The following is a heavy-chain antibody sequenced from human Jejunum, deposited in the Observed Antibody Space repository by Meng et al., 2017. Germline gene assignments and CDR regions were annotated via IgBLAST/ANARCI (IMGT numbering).Heavy chain of an antibody. Sequence: GESLKISCAASGFTFNSHAMSWVRQAPRKGLEWVSGISGSGVHAHYRGSVGGRFTISRDNSKNTLFLQIDSLGPEDTAIYYCAKALDGGGYNFERGSDSWGQGTLVTVSS. D-gene: IGHD3-22*01. CDR2: ISGSGVHA. CDR3: AKALDGGGYNFERGSDS. CDR1: GFTFNSHA. J-gene: IGHJ4*02. V-gene: IGHV3-23*01.